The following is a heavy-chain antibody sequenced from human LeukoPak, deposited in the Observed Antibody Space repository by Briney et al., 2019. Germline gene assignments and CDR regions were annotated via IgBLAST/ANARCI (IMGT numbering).Heavy chain of an antibody. Sequence: VASVKVSCKTSGYAFTGHYIHWVRQAPGQGLEWLGWINSNSGDTKYEEKFQGRVTMTRDTSITIVYMDLTRLTSDDAAVYYCARVGLGKDTAFDIWGQGTMVTVSS. CDR2: INSNSGDT. V-gene: IGHV1-2*02. CDR3: ARVGLGKDTAFDI. D-gene: IGHD2-15*01. J-gene: IGHJ3*02. CDR1: GYAFTGHY.